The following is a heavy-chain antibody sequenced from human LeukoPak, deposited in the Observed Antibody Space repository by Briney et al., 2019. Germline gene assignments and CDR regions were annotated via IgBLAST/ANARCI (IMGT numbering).Heavy chain of an antibody. CDR1: GYTFTSYD. CDR2: MNPNSGNT. D-gene: IGHD6-13*01. Sequence: ASVKVSRKASGYTFTSYDINWVRQATGQGLEWMGWMNPNSGNTGYAQKFQGGVTMTRNTSISTAYMELSSLRSEDTAVYYCARGGGYSSSWSYYYYGMDVWGQGTTVTVSS. CDR3: ARGGGYSSSWSYYYYGMDV. V-gene: IGHV1-8*01. J-gene: IGHJ6*02.